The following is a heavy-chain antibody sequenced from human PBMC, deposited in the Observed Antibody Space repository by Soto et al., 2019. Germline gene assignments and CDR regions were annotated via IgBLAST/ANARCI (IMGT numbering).Heavy chain of an antibody. Sequence: GGSLRLSCAASGFTFSSYGMHWVRQAPGKGLEWVAVISYDGSNKYYADSVKGRFTISRDNSKNTLYLQMNSLRAEDTAVYYCAKDVPSPGQNPSNYYYGMDVWGQGTTVTVSS. CDR1: GFTFSSYG. V-gene: IGHV3-30*18. CDR3: AKDVPSPGQNPSNYYYGMDV. D-gene: IGHD3-10*02. J-gene: IGHJ6*02. CDR2: ISYDGSNK.